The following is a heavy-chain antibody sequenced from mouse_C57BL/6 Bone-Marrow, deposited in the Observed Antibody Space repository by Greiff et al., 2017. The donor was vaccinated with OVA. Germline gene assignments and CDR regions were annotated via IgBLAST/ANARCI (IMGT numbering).Heavy chain of an antibody. CDR1: GYAFSSSW. CDR3: ARSRGFYYYGSSFPYAMDY. Sequence: QVQLQQSGPELVKPGASVKISCKASGYAFSSSWMNWVKQRPGQGLEWIGRIYPGDGDTNYNGKFKGKATLTADKSSSTAYMQLSSLTSEDSAVYFCARSRGFYYYGSSFPYAMDYWGQGTSVTVSS. J-gene: IGHJ4*01. D-gene: IGHD1-1*01. V-gene: IGHV1-82*01. CDR2: IYPGDGDT.